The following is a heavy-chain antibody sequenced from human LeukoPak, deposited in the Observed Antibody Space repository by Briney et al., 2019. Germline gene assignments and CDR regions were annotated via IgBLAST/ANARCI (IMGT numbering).Heavy chain of an antibody. J-gene: IGHJ4*02. CDR1: GYTFSTYG. V-gene: IGHV1-18*01. Sequence: AASVKVSCKASGYTFSTYGIAWVRQAPGQGLEWMGWISGYNGNTNYAQKFQGRVTMTTDTTTTTAYMELRSLRSDDTAVYYCARDGYFDYWGRGTLVTVSS. CDR2: ISGYNGNT. CDR3: ARDGYFDY.